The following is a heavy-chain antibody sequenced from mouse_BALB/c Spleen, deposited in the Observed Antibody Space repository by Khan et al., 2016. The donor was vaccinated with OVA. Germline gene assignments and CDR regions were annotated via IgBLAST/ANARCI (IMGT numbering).Heavy chain of an antibody. CDR1: GYTFTAYS. Sequence: QIQLVQSGPELKKPGETVKISCKASGYTFTAYSIHWVNQVPGKGLKWMGWINTETGEPTYADDFKGRFVFSLETSASTAYLQINTLNDEDKATYFCSRGKYGRAWFEFWGQGTLVTVSA. CDR2: INTETGEP. J-gene: IGHJ3*01. CDR3: SRGKYGRAWFEF. D-gene: IGHD2-10*02. V-gene: IGHV9-2-1*01.